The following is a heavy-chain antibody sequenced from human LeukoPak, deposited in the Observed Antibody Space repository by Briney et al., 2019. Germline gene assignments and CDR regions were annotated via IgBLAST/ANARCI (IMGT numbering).Heavy chain of an antibody. Sequence: SQTLSLTCALSGDIVSSISVAWDWLRQTPSRGLEWLVRTYYRSNLYYEYAVSVKGRININPDPSKNQFSLQLNSVTPEDTAVYYCALARSEYHYGMDVWGQGTTVTVSS. CDR2: TYYRSNLYY. J-gene: IGHJ6*01. CDR1: GDIVSSISVA. CDR3: ALARSEYHYGMDV. V-gene: IGHV6-1*01.